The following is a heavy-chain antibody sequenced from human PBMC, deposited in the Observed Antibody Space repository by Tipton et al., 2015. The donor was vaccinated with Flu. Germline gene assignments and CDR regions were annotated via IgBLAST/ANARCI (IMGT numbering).Heavy chain of an antibody. CDR3: ARQDDPNNWFDP. CDR1: GGSISSSSYY. J-gene: IGHJ5*02. D-gene: IGHD3-16*01. V-gene: IGHV4-39*01. CDR2: IYYSGST. Sequence: TLSLTCTVSGGSISSSSYYWGWIRQPPGKGLEWIGSIYYSGSTYYNPSLKSRVTISVDTSKNQFSLKLSSVTAADTAVYYCARQDDPNNWFDPWGQGTLVTVSS.